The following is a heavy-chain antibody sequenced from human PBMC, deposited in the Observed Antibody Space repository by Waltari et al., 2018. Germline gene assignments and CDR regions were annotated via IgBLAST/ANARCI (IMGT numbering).Heavy chain of an antibody. D-gene: IGHD6-19*01. V-gene: IGHV3-23*01. J-gene: IGHJ3*02. CDR1: GFSFRTYP. CDR3: AKAFSSGWYVDSFDI. Sequence: DVQLLESGGGLAQTGGSLRLSCAATGFSFRTYPMSWVRQAPGKGLEWVSGVSGSGDDTYYADFVKGRFTISRDNSNNTLYLQMNTLRAEDTAIYFCAKAFSSGWYVDSFDIWGQGTMVTVSS. CDR2: VSGSGDDT.